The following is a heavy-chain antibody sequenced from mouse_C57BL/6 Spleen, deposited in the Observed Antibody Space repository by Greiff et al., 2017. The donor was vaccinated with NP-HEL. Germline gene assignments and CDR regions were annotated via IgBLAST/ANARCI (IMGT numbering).Heavy chain of an antibody. CDR3: AIRRAYSSKYDS. CDR1: GYTFTNYW. V-gene: IGHV1-63*01. CDR2: IYPGGGYT. D-gene: IGHD2-5*01. J-gene: IGHJ2*01. Sequence: QVQLKQSGAELVRPGTSVKMSCKASGYTFTNYWIGWAKQRPGQGLEWIGDIYPGGGYTNYNEKFKGKATLTADKSSSTAYMQFSSLTSEGSAIYYCAIRRAYSSKYDSWGQGTTLTVSS.